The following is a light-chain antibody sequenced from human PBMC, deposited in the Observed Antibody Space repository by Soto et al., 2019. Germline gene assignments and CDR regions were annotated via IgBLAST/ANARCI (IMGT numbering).Light chain of an antibody. CDR2: EVN. CDR1: STYS. V-gene: IGLV2-8*01. J-gene: IGLJ2*01. CDR3: TSYGGSNTFR. Sequence: QSVLTQPPSASGSPGQSVTISCTGISTYSVSWYQQHPGKAPKLIIFEVNKRPSGVPDRFSGSKSGNTASLTVSGLQAEDEADYYCTSYGGSNTFRFGGGTKLTVL.